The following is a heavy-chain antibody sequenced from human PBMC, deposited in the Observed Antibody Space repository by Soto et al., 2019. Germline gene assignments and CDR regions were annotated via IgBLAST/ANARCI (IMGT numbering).Heavy chain of an antibody. CDR1: GYTFTSYG. D-gene: IGHD3-3*01. CDR3: AVDGGFVFWSGYYTRYYFSSMGV. Sequence: ASVKVSCKASGYTFTSYGISWVRQAPGQGLEWMGWISAYNGNTNYAQKLQGRVTMTTDTSTSTAYMELRSLRSDDTAVYYCAVDGGFVFWSGYYTRYYFSSMGVWGKGTTVTVAS. J-gene: IGHJ6*03. CDR2: ISAYNGNT. V-gene: IGHV1-18*01.